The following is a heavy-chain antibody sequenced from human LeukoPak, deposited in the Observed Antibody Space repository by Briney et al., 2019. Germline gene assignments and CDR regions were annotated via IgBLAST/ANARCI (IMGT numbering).Heavy chain of an antibody. CDR3: ATGAGCGY. D-gene: IGHD6-19*01. V-gene: IGHV3-7*03. CDR1: GFTFSSYW. J-gene: IGHJ4*02. CDR2: IKQDGSER. Sequence: GGSLRLSCAASGFTFSSYWMTWVRQAPGKGLEWVANIKQDGSERNYVDSVKGRFTISRDNAKNSLYLQMNTLRDEDTAVYYGATGAGCGYWGQGTLVTVSS.